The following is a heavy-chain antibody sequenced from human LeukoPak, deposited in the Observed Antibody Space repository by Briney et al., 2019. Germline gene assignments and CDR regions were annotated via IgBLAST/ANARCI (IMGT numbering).Heavy chain of an antibody. CDR3: ARVSITMIVVGDY. CDR1: GFTFSSYS. Sequence: GGSLRLSCAASGFTFSSYSMNWVRQAPGKGLEWVSYISSSSSTIYYADSVKGRFTISRDNAKNSLYLQMNSLRAEDTAVYYCARVSITMIVVGDYWGRGTLVTVSS. D-gene: IGHD3-22*01. CDR2: ISSSSSTI. J-gene: IGHJ4*02. V-gene: IGHV3-48*01.